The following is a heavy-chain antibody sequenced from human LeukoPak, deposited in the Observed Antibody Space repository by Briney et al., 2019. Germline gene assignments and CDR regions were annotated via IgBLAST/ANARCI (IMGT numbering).Heavy chain of an antibody. Sequence: GGSLRLSCEASGFTDSINFMGWVRQAPGKGLEWVSIIHAGGTTYYADSVKGRFTTSRDNFKNTLYLQMNSLRADDTAVYYCARGRGSDWGQGTLVTVSS. D-gene: IGHD3-10*01. CDR1: GFTDSINF. J-gene: IGHJ4*02. V-gene: IGHV3-53*01. CDR3: ARGRGSD. CDR2: IHAGGTT.